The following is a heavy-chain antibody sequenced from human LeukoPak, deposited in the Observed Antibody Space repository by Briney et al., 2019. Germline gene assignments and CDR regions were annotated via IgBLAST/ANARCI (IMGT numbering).Heavy chain of an antibody. V-gene: IGHV4-39*07. CDR1: GGSISSSSYY. CDR2: IYTSGST. Sequence: DPSETLSLTCTVSGGSISSSSYYWGWIRQPPGKGLEWIGRIYTSGSTNYNPSLKSRVTMSVDTSKNQFSLKLSSVTAADTAVYYCARDLPLGTPGWFDPWGQGTLVTVSS. CDR3: ARDLPLGTPGWFDP. D-gene: IGHD2-15*01. J-gene: IGHJ5*02.